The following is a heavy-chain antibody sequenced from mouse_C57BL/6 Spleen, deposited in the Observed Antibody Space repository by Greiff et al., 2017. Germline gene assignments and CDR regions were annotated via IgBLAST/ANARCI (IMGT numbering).Heavy chain of an antibody. Sequence: EVQRVESGEGLVKPGGSLKLSCAASGFTFSSYAMSWVRQTPEKRLEWVAYISSGGDYIYYADTVKGRFTISRDNARNTLYLQMSSLKSEDTAMYYCTRDENYSNYVYYYAMDYWGQGTSVTVSS. CDR1: GFTFSSYA. CDR3: TRDENYSNYVYYYAMDY. V-gene: IGHV5-9-1*02. CDR2: ISSGGDYI. J-gene: IGHJ4*01. D-gene: IGHD2-5*01.